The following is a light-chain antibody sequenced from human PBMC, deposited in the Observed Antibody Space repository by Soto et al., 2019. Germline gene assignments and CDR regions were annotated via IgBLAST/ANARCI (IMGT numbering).Light chain of an antibody. Sequence: QSLLTHPASVSGSPGQSLTISGTGTSIDVGGYNYVSWYQQHPGKAPKLMIYDVSNRPSGVSNRFSGSKSGNTASLTISGLQAEDEADYYCSSYTSSSTLVVFGGGTKVTGL. J-gene: IGLJ2*01. CDR3: SSYTSSSTLVV. V-gene: IGLV2-14*01. CDR2: DVS. CDR1: SIDVGGYNY.